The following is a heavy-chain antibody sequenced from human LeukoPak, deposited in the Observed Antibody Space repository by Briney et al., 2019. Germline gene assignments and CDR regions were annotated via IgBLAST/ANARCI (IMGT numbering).Heavy chain of an antibody. Sequence: KASETLSFTCTVSGGSITSGRYYWSWIRQHPGRGLEWIGYIYPSGNTYYSPSLQGRVSISVDTSKNQFSLKLSSVTAADTAVYYCANLGKNYWGRGTLVTVSS. CDR3: ANLGKNY. CDR1: GGSITSGRYY. V-gene: IGHV4-31*03. J-gene: IGHJ4*02. CDR2: IYPSGNT.